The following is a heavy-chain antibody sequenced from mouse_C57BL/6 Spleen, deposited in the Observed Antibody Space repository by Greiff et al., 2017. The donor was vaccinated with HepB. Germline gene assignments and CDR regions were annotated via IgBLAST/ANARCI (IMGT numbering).Heavy chain of an antibody. CDR1: GYTFTSYW. Sequence: QVQLQQPGAELVKPGASVKLSCKASGYTFTSYWMQWVKQRPGQGLEWIGEIDPSDSYTNYNQKFKGKATVTVYTSSSTAYMQLSSLTSEDTAVYYCARGEQDGSDAWCAYWGQGTLVTVSA. CDR3: ARGEQDGSDAWCAY. J-gene: IGHJ3*01. CDR2: IDPSDSYT. V-gene: IGHV1-50*01.